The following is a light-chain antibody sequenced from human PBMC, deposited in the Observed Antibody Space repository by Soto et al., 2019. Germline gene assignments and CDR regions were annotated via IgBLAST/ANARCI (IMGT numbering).Light chain of an antibody. V-gene: IGKV3-15*01. J-gene: IGKJ1*01. CDR3: QQYNNWWT. CDR2: GAS. Sequence: EIVMTQSPATLSVSPGERATLSCRASQSVNSNLAWYQQKPGQASRLLISGASTRATGIPARFSGSGSETEFTLTISSLQSEDLAVYYCQQYNNWWTFGQGTKVEIK. CDR1: QSVNSN.